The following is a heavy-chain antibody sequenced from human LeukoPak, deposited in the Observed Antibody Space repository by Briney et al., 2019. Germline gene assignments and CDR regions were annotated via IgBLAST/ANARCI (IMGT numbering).Heavy chain of an antibody. V-gene: IGHV4-61*05. CDR2: IYYSGST. CDR3: ARVISDCSSTSCYADYFDY. CDR1: GDSISSSSYY. J-gene: IGHJ4*02. D-gene: IGHD2-2*01. Sequence: SQTLSLTCTVSGDSISSSSYYWSWIRQPPGKGLEWIGYIYYSGSTNYNPSLKSRVTISVDTSKNQFSLKLSSVTAADTAVYYCARVISDCSSTSCYADYFDYWGQGTLVTVSS.